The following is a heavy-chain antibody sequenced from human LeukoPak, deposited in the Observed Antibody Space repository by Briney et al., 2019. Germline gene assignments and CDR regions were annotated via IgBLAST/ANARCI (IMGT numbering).Heavy chain of an antibody. J-gene: IGHJ5*02. Sequence: GASVKVSCKASGYTFTSYAMHWVRQAPGQRLEWMGWINAGNGNTKYSQEFQGRVTITRDTSASTAYMELSSLRSEDMAVYYCARDSYYCDSSGTFNWFDPWGQGTLVTVSS. V-gene: IGHV1-3*03. CDR3: ARDSYYCDSSGTFNWFDP. D-gene: IGHD3-22*01. CDR1: GYTFTSYA. CDR2: INAGNGNT.